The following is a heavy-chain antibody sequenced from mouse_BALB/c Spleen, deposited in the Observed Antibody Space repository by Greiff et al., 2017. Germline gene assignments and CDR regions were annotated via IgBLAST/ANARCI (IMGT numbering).Heavy chain of an antibody. J-gene: IGHJ4*01. CDR3: TREGNDGYAMDY. CDR1: GYTFTDYE. V-gene: IGHV1-15*01. Sequence: VHLVESGAELVRPGASVTLSCKASGYTFTDYEMHWVKQTPVHGLEWIGAIDPETGGTAYNQKFKGKATLTADKSSSTAYMELRSLTSEDSAVYYCTREGNDGYAMDYWGQGTSVTVSS. D-gene: IGHD2-12*01. CDR2: IDPETGGT.